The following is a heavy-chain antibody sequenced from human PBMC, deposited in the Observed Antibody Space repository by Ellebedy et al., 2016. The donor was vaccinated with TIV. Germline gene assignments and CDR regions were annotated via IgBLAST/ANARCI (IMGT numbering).Heavy chain of an antibody. D-gene: IGHD3-22*01. J-gene: IGHJ3*01. CDR2: IYSGGNS. V-gene: IGHV3-53*01. CDR3: ATRHFGGYDV. Sequence: GGSLRLSXAASGFTVSNNYMTWVRQAPGKGLEWVSVIYSGGNSYYADSVEGRFTISRDSSKNTLYLQMNNVRAEDTAVYYCATRHFGGYDVWGRGTMVTVSS. CDR1: GFTVSNNY.